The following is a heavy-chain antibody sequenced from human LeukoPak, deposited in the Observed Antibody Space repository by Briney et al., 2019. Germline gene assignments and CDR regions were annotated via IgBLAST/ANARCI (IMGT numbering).Heavy chain of an antibody. V-gene: IGHV4-59*01. J-gene: IGHJ5*02. Sequence: PSETLSLTCTVSGGSISSYYWSWIRQPPGKGLEWIGYIYYSGGANYNASLKSRVTISVDTSKNQLSLKLSSVTAADTAVYYCARQYSGSYSDWFDPWGQGTLVTVSS. CDR2: IYYSGGA. CDR1: GGSISSYY. D-gene: IGHD1-26*01. CDR3: ARQYSGSYSDWFDP.